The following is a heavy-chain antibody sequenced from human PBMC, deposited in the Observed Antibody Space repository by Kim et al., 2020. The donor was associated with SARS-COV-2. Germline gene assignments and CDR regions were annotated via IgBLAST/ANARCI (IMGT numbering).Heavy chain of an antibody. J-gene: IGHJ5*02. CDR1: GGSISSSSYY. V-gene: IGHV4-39*01. CDR3: ARSSGGGIAGVA. Sequence: SETLSLTCTVSGGSISSSSYYWGWIRQPPGKGLEWIGSIYYSGSTYYNPSLKSRVTISVDTSKNQFSLKLSSVTAADTAVYYCARSSGGGIAGVAWGQGTLVTVSS. CDR2: IYYSGST. D-gene: IGHD3-16*01.